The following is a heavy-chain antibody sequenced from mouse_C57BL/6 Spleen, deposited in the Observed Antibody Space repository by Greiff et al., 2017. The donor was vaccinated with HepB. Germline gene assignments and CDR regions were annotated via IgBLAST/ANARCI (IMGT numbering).Heavy chain of an antibody. J-gene: IGHJ2*01. CDR3: ARANWDGVYYFDY. D-gene: IGHD4-1*01. V-gene: IGHV1-52*01. CDR2: IDPSDSET. CDR1: GYTFTSYW. Sequence: QVQLQQPGAELVRPGSSVKLSCKASGYTFTSYWMHWVKQRPIQGLEWIGNIDPSDSETHYNQKFKDKATLTVDKSSSTAYMQLSSLTSEDSAVYYCARANWDGVYYFDYWGQGTTLTVSS.